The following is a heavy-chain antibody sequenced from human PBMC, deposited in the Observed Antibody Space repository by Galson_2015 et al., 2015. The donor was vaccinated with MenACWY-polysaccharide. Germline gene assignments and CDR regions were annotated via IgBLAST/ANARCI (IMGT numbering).Heavy chain of an antibody. CDR3: VRLLGGVSFDS. Sequence: PALVKPPQTLSLTCTFSGFSVTATGVGVGWIRQPPGKAPEWLAHIYWDGDKRFSPSLGARLTITKDTSRDQVVLTMTDMDPVDTATYYCVRLLGGVSFDSWGRGTL. CDR1: GFSVTATGVG. CDR2: IYWDGDK. V-gene: IGHV2-5*02. D-gene: IGHD1-26*01. J-gene: IGHJ4*02.